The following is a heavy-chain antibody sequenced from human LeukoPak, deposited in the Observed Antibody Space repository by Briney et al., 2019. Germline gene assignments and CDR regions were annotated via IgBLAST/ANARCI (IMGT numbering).Heavy chain of an antibody. CDR3: ARDNIPVAGTGLSWFDP. Sequence: SQTLSLTCTVSGGALSSGGYYWTWIRQPPGKGLEWIGNIYHSGTPYYNPSLKSRVTLSVDRSKNQFSLKMTSVTAADTAVYYCARDNIPVAGTGLSWFDPWGQGTLVTVSS. V-gene: IGHV4-30-2*01. D-gene: IGHD6-13*01. CDR2: IYHSGTP. CDR1: GGALSSGGYY. J-gene: IGHJ5*02.